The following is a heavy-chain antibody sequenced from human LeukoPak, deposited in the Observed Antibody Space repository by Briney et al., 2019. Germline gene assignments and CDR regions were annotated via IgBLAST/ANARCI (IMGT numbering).Heavy chain of an antibody. CDR2: ISGSGGRT. D-gene: IGHD2-2*01. Sequence: GGSLRLSCAASGFTFSSYAMSWVRQAPGKGLEWVSAISGSGGRTYYADSVKGRFTISRDNSKNTLYLQMNSLRAEDTAVYYCAKVFRDIVVVPAAIFDYYYYGMDVWGKGTTVTVSS. CDR3: AKVFRDIVVVPAAIFDYYYYGMDV. V-gene: IGHV3-23*01. CDR1: GFTFSSYA. J-gene: IGHJ6*04.